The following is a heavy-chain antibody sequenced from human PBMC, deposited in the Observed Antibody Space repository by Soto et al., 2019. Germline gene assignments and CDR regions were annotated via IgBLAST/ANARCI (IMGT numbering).Heavy chain of an antibody. J-gene: IGHJ4*01. Sequence: GGSLRLSCAASGFTFSNAWINWVRQAPGKGLEWVGRIKSKTDGGTTDYAEPVKGRFAISRDDSNNMVYLQMNSLKIEDTAVYYCTTDSYSTIIIVRFDYWGHGTLVTVSA. V-gene: IGHV3-15*07. CDR3: TTDSYSTIIIVRFDY. CDR1: GFTFSNAW. D-gene: IGHD3-22*01. CDR2: IKSKTDGGTT.